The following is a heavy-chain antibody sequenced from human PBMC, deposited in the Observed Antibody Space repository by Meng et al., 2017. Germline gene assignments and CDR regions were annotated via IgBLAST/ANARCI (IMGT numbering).Heavy chain of an antibody. CDR1: GFTFSSYS. V-gene: IGHV3-21*01. Sequence: GESLKISCAASGFTFSSYSMNWVRQAPGKGLEWVSSISSSSSYIYYADSVKGRFTISRDNAKNSLYLQMNSLRAEDTAVYYCARDSGSGYYQYYFDYWGHGKRVNGAS. CDR2: ISSSSSYI. CDR3: ARDSGSGYYQYYFDY. J-gene: IGHJ4*01. D-gene: IGHD3-22*01.